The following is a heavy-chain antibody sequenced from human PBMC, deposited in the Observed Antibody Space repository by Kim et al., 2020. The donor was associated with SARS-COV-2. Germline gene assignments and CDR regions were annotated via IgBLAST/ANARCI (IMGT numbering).Heavy chain of an antibody. CDR2: INHSGST. J-gene: IGHJ4*02. V-gene: IGHV4-34*01. CDR1: GGSFSGYY. D-gene: IGHD1-26*01. CDR3: ARGRVSGSYVDY. Sequence: SETLSLTCAVYGGSFSGYYWSWIRQPPGKGLEWIGEINHSGSTNYNPSLKSRVTISVDTSKNQFSLKLSSVTAADTAVYYCARGRVSGSYVDYWGQGTLVTVSS.